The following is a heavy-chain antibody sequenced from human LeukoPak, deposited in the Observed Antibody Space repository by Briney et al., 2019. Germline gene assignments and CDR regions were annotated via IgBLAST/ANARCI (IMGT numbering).Heavy chain of an antibody. V-gene: IGHV4-34*01. CDR2: IHYSGST. Sequence: SETLSLTCAVYGGSFSGYYWGWIRQPPGKGLEWIGSIHYSGSTYYNPSLKSRVTISIDTSKNQFSLKLSSVTAADTAVYYCARESVETAMTYYFDYWGQGTLVTVSS. D-gene: IGHD5-18*01. CDR3: ARESVETAMTYYFDY. J-gene: IGHJ4*02. CDR1: GGSFSGYY.